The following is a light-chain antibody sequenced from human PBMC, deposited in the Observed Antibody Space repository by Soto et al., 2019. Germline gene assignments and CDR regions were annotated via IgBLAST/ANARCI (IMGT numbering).Light chain of an antibody. J-gene: IGKJ2*01. V-gene: IGKV1-39*01. CDR1: QSISSY. CDR2: AAS. Sequence: GDRVTITCRASQSISSYLNWYQQKPGNAPKLLIYAASSLQSGVPSRFSGSGSGTDFTLTISSLQPDDFATYYCQQSYSTPYTFGQGTKLEIK. CDR3: QQSYSTPYT.